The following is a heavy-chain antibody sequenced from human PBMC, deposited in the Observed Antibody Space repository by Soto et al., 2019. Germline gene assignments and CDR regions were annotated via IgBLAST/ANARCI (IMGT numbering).Heavy chain of an antibody. CDR2: IIPIFGTA. V-gene: IGHV1-69*12. D-gene: IGHD4-17*01. CDR1: GGXFSXYA. Sequence: QVQLVQSGAEVKKPXSXXXXXXXASGGXFSXYAIXWVRQAPGQGLEWMGGIIPIFGTANYAQKFQGRVTITADESTSTAYMELSSLRSEDTAVYYCARDHGPTVTRDRYFDYWGQGTLVTVSS. J-gene: IGHJ4*02. CDR3: ARDHGPTVTRDRYFDY.